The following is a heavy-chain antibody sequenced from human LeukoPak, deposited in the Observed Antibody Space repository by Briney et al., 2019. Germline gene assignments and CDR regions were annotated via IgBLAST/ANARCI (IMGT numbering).Heavy chain of an antibody. CDR2: ISYDGSNK. J-gene: IGHJ4*02. Sequence: GGSLRLSCAASGFTFSSYWMSWVRQAPGKGLEWVAVISYDGSNKYYADSVKGRFTISRDNSKNTLYLQMNSLRAEDTAVYYCAKSPTYVWGSYRYFDYWGQGTLVTVSS. CDR1: GFTFSSYW. V-gene: IGHV3-30*18. D-gene: IGHD3-16*02. CDR3: AKSPTYVWGSYRYFDY.